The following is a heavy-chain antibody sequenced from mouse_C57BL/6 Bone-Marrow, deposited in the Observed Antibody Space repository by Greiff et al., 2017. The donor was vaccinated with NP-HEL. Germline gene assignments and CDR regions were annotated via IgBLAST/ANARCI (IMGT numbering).Heavy chain of an antibody. CDR1: GYTFTSYW. D-gene: IGHD6-1*01. CDR2: IDPSDSYT. J-gene: IGHJ4*01. Sequence: QVQLQQSGAELVMPGASVKLSCKASGYTFTSYWMHWVKQRPGQGLEWIGEIDPSDSYTNYNQKFKGKSTLTVDNTSSTAYMQLSSLTSEDSAVYYCARGDSLYAMDYWGQGTSVTVSS. V-gene: IGHV1-69*01. CDR3: ARGDSLYAMDY.